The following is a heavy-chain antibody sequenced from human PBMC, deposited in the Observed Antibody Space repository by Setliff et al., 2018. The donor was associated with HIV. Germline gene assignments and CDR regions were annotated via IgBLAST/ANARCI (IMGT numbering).Heavy chain of an antibody. Sequence: ETLSLTCTISGYSINSGYYWGWIRQPPGKGLEWIGSMSHSGSTYYNPSLKSRVTISVDTSKNQFSLKLSSVTAADTAVYYCNIYYYYYMDVWGKGTTVTVSS. CDR3: NIYYYYYMDV. CDR1: GYSINSGYY. J-gene: IGHJ6*03. CDR2: MSHSGST. V-gene: IGHV4-38-2*02.